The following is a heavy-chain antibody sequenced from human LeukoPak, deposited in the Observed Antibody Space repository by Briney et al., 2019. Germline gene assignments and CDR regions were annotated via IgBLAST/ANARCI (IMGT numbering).Heavy chain of an antibody. D-gene: IGHD5-24*01. CDR1: GFTFSSYA. V-gene: IGHV3-30*01. CDR2: ISYDGSNK. J-gene: IGHJ6*03. Sequence: GGPLRLSCAASGFTFSSYAMHWVRQAPGKGLEWVAVISYDGSNKYYADSVKGRFTISRDNSKNTLYLQMNSLRAEDTAVYYCARDPPARDGYNYGYYYYMDVWGKGTTVTVSS. CDR3: ARDPPARDGYNYGYYYYMDV.